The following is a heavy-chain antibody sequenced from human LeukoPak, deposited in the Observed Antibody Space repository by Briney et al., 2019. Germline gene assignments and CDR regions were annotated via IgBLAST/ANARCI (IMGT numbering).Heavy chain of an antibody. J-gene: IGHJ5*02. CDR1: GGSFSGYY. CDR2: INHSGST. CDR3: ARGHYH. V-gene: IGHV4-34*01. Sequence: SGTLSLTCAVYGGSFSGYYWSWIRQPPGKGLEWIGEINHSGSTNYNPSLKSRVTISVDTSKNQFSLKLSSVTAADTAVYYCARGHYHWGQGTLVTVSS.